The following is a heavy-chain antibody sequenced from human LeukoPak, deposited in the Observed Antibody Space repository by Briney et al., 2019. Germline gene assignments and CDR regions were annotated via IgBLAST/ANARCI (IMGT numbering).Heavy chain of an antibody. Sequence: ASVKVSCKASGYTFTSYGISRVRQAPGQGLEWMGWISAYNGNTNYAQKLQGRVTMTTDTSTSTAYMELRSLRSDDTAVYYCAREEDYYDSSGYGDYWGQGTLVTVSS. V-gene: IGHV1-18*01. J-gene: IGHJ4*02. CDR2: ISAYNGNT. CDR3: AREEDYYDSSGYGDY. CDR1: GYTFTSYG. D-gene: IGHD3-22*01.